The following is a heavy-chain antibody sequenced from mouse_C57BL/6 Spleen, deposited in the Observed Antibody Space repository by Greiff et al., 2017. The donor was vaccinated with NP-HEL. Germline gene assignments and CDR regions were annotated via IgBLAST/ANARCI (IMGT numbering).Heavy chain of an antibody. D-gene: IGHD2-4*01. CDR1: GFSLTSYG. J-gene: IGHJ3*01. CDR2: IWRGGST. V-gene: IGHV2-5*01. CDR3: AKNSDYDYDGFAY. Sequence: QVQLKESGPGLVQPSQSLSITCTVSGFSLTSYGVHWVRQSPGKGLEWLGVIWRGGSTDYNAAFMSRLSITKDNSKSQVFFKMNSLQADDTAIYYCAKNSDYDYDGFAYWGQGTLVTVSA.